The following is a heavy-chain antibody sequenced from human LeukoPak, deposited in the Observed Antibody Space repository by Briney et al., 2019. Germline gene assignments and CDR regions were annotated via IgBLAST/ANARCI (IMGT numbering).Heavy chain of an antibody. J-gene: IGHJ4*02. CDR2: TRYRSTWNT. Sequence: SQTLSFTCAISGDSVSSKSVSWNWIRQSPSGGLEYLGRTRYRSTWNTFYSSSVEGRITINADTSRNQVSLRLNSVTPEDTALYYCVRDFNWAFDYWGQGTLVTVSS. CDR3: VRDFNWAFDY. V-gene: IGHV6-1*01. D-gene: IGHD7-27*01. CDR1: GDSVSSKSVS.